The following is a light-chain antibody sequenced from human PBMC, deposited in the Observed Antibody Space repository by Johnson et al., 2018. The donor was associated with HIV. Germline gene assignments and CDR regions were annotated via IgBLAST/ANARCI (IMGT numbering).Light chain of an antibody. Sequence: QSVLTQPPSVSAAPGQKVTISCSGSSSNIGNNYVSWYQQLPRTAPKLLIYDNNKRPSGISDRFSGSKSGASATLGITGLQTGDEADYYCGTGDSSLRSGFFGTGTKVTVL. V-gene: IGLV1-51*01. CDR1: SSNIGNNY. J-gene: IGLJ1*01. CDR2: DNN. CDR3: GTGDSSLRSGF.